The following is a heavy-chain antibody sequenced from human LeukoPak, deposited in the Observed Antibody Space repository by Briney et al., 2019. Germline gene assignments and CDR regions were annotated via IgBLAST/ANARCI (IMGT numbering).Heavy chain of an antibody. CDR3: AKDHGTAVAGFYY. D-gene: IGHD6-19*01. V-gene: IGHV3-23*01. CDR1: GFSLSTYG. CDR2: ITGTGGST. J-gene: IGHJ4*02. Sequence: GSLSLSCAASGFSLSTYGVSWVRQPPGKGLEWVSGITGTGGSTYYADSVKGRFTVSRDTSKNTLYLQMNSLRAEDTAIYYCAKDHGTAVAGFYYWGQGTLVTVSS.